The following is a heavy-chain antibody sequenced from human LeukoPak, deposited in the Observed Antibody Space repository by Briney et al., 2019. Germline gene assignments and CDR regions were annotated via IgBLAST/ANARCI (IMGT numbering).Heavy chain of an antibody. CDR2: IPWNSDRR. D-gene: IGHD6-13*01. CDR1: GFTYKSCS. Sequence: GRSLGLFCGSSGFTYKSCSINWARHAPGKGLEGGSDIPWNSDRRRCADAVKGRLPNYRDHAKHSLYVPVKPQIAEDTPLYYCAKGTSSSWYSTTPVAFDYWGQGTLVTVSS. J-gene: IGHJ4*02. CDR3: AKGTSSSWYSTTPVAFDY. V-gene: IGHV3-9*01.